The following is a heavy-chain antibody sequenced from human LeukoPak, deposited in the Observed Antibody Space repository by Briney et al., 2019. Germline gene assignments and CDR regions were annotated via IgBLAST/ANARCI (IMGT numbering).Heavy chain of an antibody. CDR2: ISSSGSTI. CDR3: AREGYSLSLYYYYYMDV. CDR1: GFTFSDYY. J-gene: IGHJ6*03. Sequence: GGSLRLSCAASGFTFSDYYMSWIRQAPGKGLEWVSYISSSGSTIYYADSVKGRFTISRDNAKNSLYLQMNGLRAEDTAVYYCAREGYSLSLYYYYYMDVWGKGTTVTVSS. D-gene: IGHD5-18*01. V-gene: IGHV3-11*04.